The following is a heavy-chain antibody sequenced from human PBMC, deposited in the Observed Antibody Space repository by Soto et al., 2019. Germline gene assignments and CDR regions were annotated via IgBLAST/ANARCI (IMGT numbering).Heavy chain of an antibody. CDR2: IHYTGGT. V-gene: IGHV4-31*01. CDR3: AREGAATIDFPTYLYYFCCLDV. J-gene: IGHJ6*03. D-gene: IGHD3-3*01. Sequence: QVQLQESGPGLVKPSETLSLTCTVSGGSVSSGAFYWSWIRQHPGKGLEWIGYIHYTGGTYYNPSLKSPITISLAASRSQFSLKPTSVTAADTAVYYCAREGAATIDFPTYLYYFCCLDVWGRGTTVTVSS. CDR1: GGSVSSGAFY.